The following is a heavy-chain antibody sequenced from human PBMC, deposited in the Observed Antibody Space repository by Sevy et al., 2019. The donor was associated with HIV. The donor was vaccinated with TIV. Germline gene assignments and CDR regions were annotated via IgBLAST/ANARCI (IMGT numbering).Heavy chain of an antibody. CDR1: GFTFSSYA. CDR2: ISYDGSNK. D-gene: IGHD6-13*01. CDR3: ARVDIAAAGFDY. V-gene: IGHV3-30-3*01. J-gene: IGHJ4*02. Sequence: AGSLRLSCAASGFTFSSYAMHWVRQAPGKGLEWVAVISYDGSNKYYADSVKGRFTISRDNSKNTLYLQMNSLRAEDTAVYYCARVDIAAAGFDYWGQGTLVTVSS.